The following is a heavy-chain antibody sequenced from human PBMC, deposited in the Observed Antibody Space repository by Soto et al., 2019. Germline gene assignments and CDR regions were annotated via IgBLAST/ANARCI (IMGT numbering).Heavy chain of an antibody. Sequence: QVQLVESGGGLVKPGGSLRLSCAASGFTFSDYYMSWIRQAPGKGLEWISYISSSSSYTNYADSVKGRFTISRDNAKNSLYLQMNSLRAEDTAVYYCARASGSYYEGGTDVWGQGTTVTVSS. D-gene: IGHD3-10*01. V-gene: IGHV3-11*06. J-gene: IGHJ6*02. CDR2: ISSSSSYT. CDR1: GFTFSDYY. CDR3: ARASGSYYEGGTDV.